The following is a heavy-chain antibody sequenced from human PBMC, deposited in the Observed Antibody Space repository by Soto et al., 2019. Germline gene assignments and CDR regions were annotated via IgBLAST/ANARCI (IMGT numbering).Heavy chain of an antibody. CDR1: GGSISSSSYY. V-gene: IGHV4-39*01. Sequence: SETLSLTCTVSGGSISSSSYYWGRIRQPPGKGLEWIGSIYYSGTTYYNPSLKSRITISVDTSKNQFSLKLTSVTAADMAVYYFARHIRIAVAGSGWITFDYWGQGSLVTVSS. CDR2: IYYSGTT. D-gene: IGHD6-19*01. CDR3: ARHIRIAVAGSGWITFDY. J-gene: IGHJ4*02.